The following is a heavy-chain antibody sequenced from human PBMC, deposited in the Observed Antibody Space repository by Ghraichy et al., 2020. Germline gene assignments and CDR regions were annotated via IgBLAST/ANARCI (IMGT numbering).Heavy chain of an antibody. Sequence: GGSLRLSCAASGFTFSSYSMNWVRQAPGKGLEWVSYISSSSSTIYYADSVKDRFTISRDNAKNSLYLQMNSLRDEDTAVYYCARGRTGGNSCFDYWGQGTLVTVSS. CDR2: ISSSSSTI. CDR1: GFTFSSYS. D-gene: IGHD4-23*01. V-gene: IGHV3-48*02. CDR3: ARGRTGGNSCFDY. J-gene: IGHJ4*02.